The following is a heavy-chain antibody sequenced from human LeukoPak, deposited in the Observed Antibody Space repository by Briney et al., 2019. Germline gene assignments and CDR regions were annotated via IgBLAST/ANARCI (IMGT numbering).Heavy chain of an antibody. Sequence: SETLSLTCTVSGDSVRNYYWSWIRQPPGKGLEWIGYIYDSGSTNYNPSLKSRVTISVDTSKNQFSLELSSVTAADTAVYYCAKGGGSYAGDYYYYTDVWGKGTTVTVSS. CDR1: GDSVRNYY. CDR3: AKGGGSYAGDYYYYTDV. V-gene: IGHV4-59*02. D-gene: IGHD1-26*01. CDR2: IYDSGST. J-gene: IGHJ6*03.